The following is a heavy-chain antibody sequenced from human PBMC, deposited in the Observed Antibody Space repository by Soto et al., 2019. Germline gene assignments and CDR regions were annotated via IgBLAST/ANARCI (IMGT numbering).Heavy chain of an antibody. CDR3: ARSGVEDSSSSGRETYYGMDV. CDR2: IDPNSGGT. J-gene: IGHJ6*02. CDR1: GYTFTGYY. Sequence: ASVKVSCKASGYTFTGYYMHWVRQAPGHGLEWMGWIDPNSGGTNYAQKFQGWVTMTRDTSISTAYMELSRLRSDDTAVYYCARSGVEDSSSSGRETYYGMDVCG. V-gene: IGHV1-2*04. D-gene: IGHD6-6*01.